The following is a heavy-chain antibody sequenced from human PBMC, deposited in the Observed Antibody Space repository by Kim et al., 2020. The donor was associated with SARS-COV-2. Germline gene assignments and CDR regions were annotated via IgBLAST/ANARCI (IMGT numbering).Heavy chain of an antibody. CDR3: ARGRLRYFDWLPDPCDY. V-gene: IGHV3-21*01. Sequence: GGSLRLSCAASGFTFSSYSMNWVRQAPGKGLEWVSSISSSSSYIYYADSVKGRFTISRDNAKNSLYLQMNSLRAEDTAVYYCARGRLRYFDWLPDPCDYWGQGTLVTVSS. CDR2: ISSSSSYI. D-gene: IGHD3-9*01. J-gene: IGHJ4*02. CDR1: GFTFSSYS.